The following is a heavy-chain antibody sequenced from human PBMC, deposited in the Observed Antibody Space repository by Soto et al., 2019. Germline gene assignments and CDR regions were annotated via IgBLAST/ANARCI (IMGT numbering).Heavy chain of an antibody. J-gene: IGHJ4*02. CDR3: ERHRDDSGSYYPFDY. Sequence: ETLSLTCPVSGVSISSSSYYWGWIRQPPGKGLEWIGSIYYSGSTYYNPSLKSRVTISVDTSKNQFSLKLSSVTAADTAVYYCERHRDDSGSYYPFDYWGQGTLVTVYS. CDR2: IYYSGST. CDR1: GVSISSSSYY. D-gene: IGHD1-26*01. V-gene: IGHV4-39*01.